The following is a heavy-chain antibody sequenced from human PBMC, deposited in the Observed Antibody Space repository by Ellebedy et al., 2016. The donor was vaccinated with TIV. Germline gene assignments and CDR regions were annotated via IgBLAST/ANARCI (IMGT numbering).Heavy chain of an antibody. V-gene: IGHV3-30-3*01. CDR1: GFTFSSYA. Sequence: GESLKISXAASGFTFSSYAMHWVRQAPGKGLEWVAVISYDGSNKYYADSVKGRFTISRDNSKNTLYLQMNSLRAEDTAVYYCARENYDFWSGSGQYYFDYWGQGTLVTVSS. D-gene: IGHD3-3*01. CDR2: ISYDGSNK. CDR3: ARENYDFWSGSGQYYFDY. J-gene: IGHJ4*02.